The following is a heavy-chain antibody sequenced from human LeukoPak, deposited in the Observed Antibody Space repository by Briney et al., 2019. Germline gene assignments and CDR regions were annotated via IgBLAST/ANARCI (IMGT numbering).Heavy chain of an antibody. CDR1: GFTFSTYS. CDR3: TGESAALSIAVAVY. V-gene: IGHV3-21*06. Sequence: GGSLRLSCAASGFTFSTYSMNWFRQAPGKGLEWVSSISSTSYSKYYADSVKGRFTISRDNAENSVYLQMNSLRADDTAIYYCTGESAALSIAVAVYWGQGTLVTVSS. CDR2: ISSTSYSK. J-gene: IGHJ4*02. D-gene: IGHD6-19*01.